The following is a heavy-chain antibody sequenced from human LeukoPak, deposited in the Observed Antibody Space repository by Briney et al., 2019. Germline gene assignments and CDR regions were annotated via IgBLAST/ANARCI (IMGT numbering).Heavy chain of an antibody. V-gene: IGHV4-34*01. J-gene: IGHJ4*02. Sequence: PSETLSLTCAAYGGSFSGYYWSWIRQPPGKGLEWIGEINHSGSTNYNPSLKSRVTISVDTSKSQLSLKLRSVTAADTAVYYCASLLNVAGYSGHDSGYWGQGTLVTVSS. CDR1: GGSFSGYY. CDR2: INHSGST. D-gene: IGHD5-12*01. CDR3: ASLLNVAGYSGHDSGY.